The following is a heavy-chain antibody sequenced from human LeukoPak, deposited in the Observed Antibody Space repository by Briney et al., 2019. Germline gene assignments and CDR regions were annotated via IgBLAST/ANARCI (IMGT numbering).Heavy chain of an antibody. J-gene: IGHJ5*02. D-gene: IGHD3-10*01. V-gene: IGHV3-74*01. CDR2: ISFDGSDA. CDR1: GFTFSGFW. Sequence: GGSLRLSCAASGFTFSGFWMHWVRQAPGKGLVWVSCISFDGSDATYADSVKGRFTISRDNAKNTLHLQMDSLTVEDTAVYYCARDIRYYDAWGQGTLVTVSS. CDR3: ARDIRYYDA.